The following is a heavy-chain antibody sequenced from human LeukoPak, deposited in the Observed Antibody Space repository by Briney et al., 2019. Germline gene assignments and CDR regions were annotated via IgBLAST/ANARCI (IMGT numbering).Heavy chain of an antibody. CDR1: GFTVSSNS. D-gene: IGHD3-9*01. CDR3: ARAGFRRSPLAY. V-gene: IGHV3-7*01. Sequence: GGSLRLSCTVSGFTVSSNSMSWVRQAPGKGLEWVANIKQDGSEKYYVDSVKGRFTISRDNAKNSLYLQMNSLRAEDTAVYYCARAGFRRSPLAYWGQGTLVTVSS. CDR2: IKQDGSEK. J-gene: IGHJ4*02.